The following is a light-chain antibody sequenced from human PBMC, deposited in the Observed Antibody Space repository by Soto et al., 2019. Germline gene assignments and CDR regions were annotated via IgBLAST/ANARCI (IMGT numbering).Light chain of an antibody. V-gene: IGKV3-15*01. CDR2: DTS. CDR3: APYGGAGLI. J-gene: IGKJ4*01. Sequence: ARSLSKARMTVAQGKRATLGGRASQSVSSDLVWYQQKAGQAPRLLIYDTSTRATGIPARFSGSGPGTEFTLPLCRLSSEASLVYYCAPYGGAGLIFRGGTKVDIK. CDR1: QSVSSD.